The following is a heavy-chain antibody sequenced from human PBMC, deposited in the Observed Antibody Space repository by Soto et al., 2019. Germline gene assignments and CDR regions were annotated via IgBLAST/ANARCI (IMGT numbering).Heavy chain of an antibody. J-gene: IGHJ5*02. D-gene: IGHD3-3*01. CDR2: IYYSGST. Sequence: SETLSLTCTVSGVSISSGGYYWSWIRQHPGKGLEWIGYIYYSGSTYYNPSLKSRVTISVDTSKNQFSLKLSSVTAADTAVYYCARAITIFGVVTNWFDPWGQGTLVTVSS. CDR3: ARAITIFGVVTNWFDP. CDR1: GVSISSGGYY. V-gene: IGHV4-31*03.